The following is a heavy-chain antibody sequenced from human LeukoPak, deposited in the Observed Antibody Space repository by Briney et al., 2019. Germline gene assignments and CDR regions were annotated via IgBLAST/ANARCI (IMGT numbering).Heavy chain of an antibody. D-gene: IGHD2-21*01. V-gene: IGHV1-24*01. CDR3: ATGVYCATTTCPGYGNYYYFMDV. CDR1: GFTLSELS. J-gene: IGHJ6*03. CDR2: FDPKDGEA. Sequence: GASVKVSCKASGFTLSELSIHWVRQAPGKGLEWVGGFDPKDGEAVYAESFRDRVILTDDRSSNTAYMDLSRLGADDTAVYYCATGVYCATTTCPGYGNYYYFMDVWGEGTTVTV.